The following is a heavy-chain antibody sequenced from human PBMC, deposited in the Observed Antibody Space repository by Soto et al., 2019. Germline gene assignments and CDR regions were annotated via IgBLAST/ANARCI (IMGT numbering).Heavy chain of an antibody. J-gene: IGHJ4*02. CDR1: GFTFSSYA. CDR3: VKVGVAHCGGDCYSDY. CDR2: ISGSGGST. V-gene: IGHV3-23*01. Sequence: GGSLRLSCAASGFTFSSYAMSWVRQAPGKGLEWVSAISGSGGSTYYADSVKGRFTISRDNSKNTLYLQINSPRPEDTAVYYCVKVGVAHCGGDCYSDYWGQGTLVTVSS. D-gene: IGHD2-21*02.